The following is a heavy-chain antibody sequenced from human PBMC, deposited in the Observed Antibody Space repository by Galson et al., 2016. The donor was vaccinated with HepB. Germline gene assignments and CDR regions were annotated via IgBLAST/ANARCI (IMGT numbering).Heavy chain of an antibody. D-gene: IGHD1-26*01. V-gene: IGHV1-18*01. CDR1: GYTFSTYG. CDR3: ARDRGGMGDDEFDY. CDR2: ISPYNGET. J-gene: IGHJ4*02. Sequence: SVKVSCKASGYTFSTYGISYAITWVRQAPGQGLEWMGWISPYNGETKSIQKFQGRVTMTTDTSTSTAYMELRSLRSDDTAMYYCARDRGGMGDDEFDYWGQGTLVTVSS.